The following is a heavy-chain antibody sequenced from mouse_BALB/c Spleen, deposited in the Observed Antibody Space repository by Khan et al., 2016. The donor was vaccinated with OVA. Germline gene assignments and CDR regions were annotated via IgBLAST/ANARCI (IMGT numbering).Heavy chain of an antibody. J-gene: IGHJ3*01. CDR1: GDSITSGY. V-gene: IGHV3-8*02. Sequence: VQLKQSGPSLVKPSQTLSLTCSVTGDSITSGYWNWIRKFPGNKLEYMGYIIYTGYTYYNPSLKRRISITRHTSKNQYYLQLSSVTDEDTATYYCARSTYRYAFVYWGQGTLVTVSA. D-gene: IGHD2-12*01. CDR3: ARSTYRYAFVY. CDR2: IIYTGYT.